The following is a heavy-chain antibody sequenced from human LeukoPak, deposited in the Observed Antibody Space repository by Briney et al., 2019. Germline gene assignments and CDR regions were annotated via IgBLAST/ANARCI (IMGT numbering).Heavy chain of an antibody. CDR2: IHPSGIT. D-gene: IGHD3/OR15-3a*01. J-gene: IGHJ4*02. Sequence: SETLSLTCTVSGASINKDYWAWIRQPAGKGLEWIGRIHPSGITHQNPSLRGRVTMSADTSGIHFSLNLTSVTAADTAVYYCARETAWPENTPMILFSYFDYWGRGILVTVSS. CDR3: ARETAWPENTPMILFSYFDY. CDR1: GASINKDY. V-gene: IGHV4-4*07.